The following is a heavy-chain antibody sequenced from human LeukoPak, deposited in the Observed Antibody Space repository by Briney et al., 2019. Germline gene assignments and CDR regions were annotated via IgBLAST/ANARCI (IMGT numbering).Heavy chain of an antibody. Sequence: SETLSLTCTVSGGSISSYYWSWIRQPPGKGLEWIGEINHSGSTSYNPSLKSRVTISLDTSKNQFSLKLRSVTAADTAVYYCASRGDPRSSGYYHATNYYGMDVWGQGTTVTVSS. CDR2: INHSGST. D-gene: IGHD3-22*01. V-gene: IGHV4-34*01. J-gene: IGHJ6*02. CDR3: ASRGDPRSSGYYHATNYYGMDV. CDR1: GGSISSYY.